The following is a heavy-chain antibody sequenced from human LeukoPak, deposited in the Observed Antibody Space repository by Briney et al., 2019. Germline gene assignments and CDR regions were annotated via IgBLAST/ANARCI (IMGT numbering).Heavy chain of an antibody. CDR2: INPNSGDT. D-gene: IGHD4-17*01. Sequence: ASVKFSCKASGYTFTDYYIYWVRQAPGQGLEWMGRINPNSGDTEYAQNFQGRVTITRDTSISTAYMELSRLRSDDTAVYYCAREDFGDYYFDSWGQGTLVTVSS. V-gene: IGHV1-2*06. CDR1: GYTFTDYY. J-gene: IGHJ4*02. CDR3: AREDFGDYYFDS.